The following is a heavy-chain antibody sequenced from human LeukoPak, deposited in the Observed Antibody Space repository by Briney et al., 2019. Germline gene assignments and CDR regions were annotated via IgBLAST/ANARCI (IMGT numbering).Heavy chain of an antibody. Sequence: SETLSLTCTVSGGSISSYYWSWIRQPPGKGLEWIGYIYYSGSTNYNPSLKSRVTISVDTSKNQFSLKLSSVTAADTAVYYCAREYNYYDSSGYPLDAFDIWGQGTMVTVSS. D-gene: IGHD3-22*01. CDR2: IYYSGST. CDR1: GGSISSYY. J-gene: IGHJ3*02. CDR3: AREYNYYDSSGYPLDAFDI. V-gene: IGHV4-59*12.